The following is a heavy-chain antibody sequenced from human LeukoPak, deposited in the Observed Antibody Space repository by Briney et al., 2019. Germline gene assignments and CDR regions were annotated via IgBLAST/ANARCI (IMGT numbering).Heavy chain of an antibody. CDR3: ARDYCSSTSCLFDY. J-gene: IGHJ4*02. V-gene: IGHV1-2*06. D-gene: IGHD2-2*01. CDR2: INPNSGDT. Sequence: ASVKVSCKASGYTFTGYHMHWVRQAPGQGLEWMGRINPNSGDTNNAQKFQGRVTMTRDTSISTAYMDLSRLTSDDTAVYYCARDYCSSTSCLFDYWGQGTLVTVSS. CDR1: GYTFTGYH.